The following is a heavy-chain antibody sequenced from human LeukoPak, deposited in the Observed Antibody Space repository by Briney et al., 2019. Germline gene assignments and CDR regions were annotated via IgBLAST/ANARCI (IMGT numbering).Heavy chain of an antibody. V-gene: IGHV3-48*03. J-gene: IGHJ4*02. CDR1: GFTFSSYE. CDR3: ARGFSY. CDR2: ISSSSGI. Sequence: GGSLRLSCIASGFTFSSYEMSWVRQAPGKGLEWVSYISSSSGIFYADSVKGGFTISRDNAKNSLYLQMNSLRAEDTAVYYCARGFSYWGQGTLVTVSS.